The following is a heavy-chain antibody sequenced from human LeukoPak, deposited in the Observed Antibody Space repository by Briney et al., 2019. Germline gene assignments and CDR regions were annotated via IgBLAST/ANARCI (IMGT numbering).Heavy chain of an antibody. V-gene: IGHV4-59*11. D-gene: IGHD2/OR15-2a*01. J-gene: IGHJ6*04. Sequence: SETLSLTCTVSGGSISSHYWSWIRQPPGKGLEWIGYIYYGGSTNYNPSLKSRVTISVDTSKNQFSLKLSSVTAADTAVYYCARDLFLGFALDVWGKGTTVTVSS. CDR1: GGSISSHY. CDR2: IYYGGST. CDR3: ARDLFLGFALDV.